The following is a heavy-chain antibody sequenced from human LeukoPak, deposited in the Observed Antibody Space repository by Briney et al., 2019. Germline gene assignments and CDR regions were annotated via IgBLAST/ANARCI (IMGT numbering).Heavy chain of an antibody. CDR2: IYYSGST. Sequence: PGGSLRLSCAASGFTFSNAWMSWVRQAPGKGLEWIGSIYYSGSTYYNPSLKSRVTISVDTSKNQFSLKLSSVTAADTAVYYCARGQRAHVEWSYYMDVWGKGTTVTVSS. D-gene: IGHD3-3*01. CDR3: ARGQRAHVEWSYYMDV. CDR1: GFTFSNAW. J-gene: IGHJ6*03. V-gene: IGHV4-4*02.